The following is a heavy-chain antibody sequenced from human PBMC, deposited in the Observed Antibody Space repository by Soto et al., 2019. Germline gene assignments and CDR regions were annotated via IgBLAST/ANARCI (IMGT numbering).Heavy chain of an antibody. J-gene: IGHJ4*02. CDR3: ARDTDSDTWNDPFDY. CDR1: GFIFDDFA. D-gene: IGHD1-1*01. CDR2: ISWNSGSR. Sequence: DVQLVESGGGLVQPGRSLRLSCAASGFIFDDFAMHWVRQAPGKGLEWVSGISWNSGSRDYAASVKGRFIISRDNARNSLYLQMNSLRPEDTALYYCARDTDSDTWNDPFDYWGQGALVIVS. V-gene: IGHV3-9*01.